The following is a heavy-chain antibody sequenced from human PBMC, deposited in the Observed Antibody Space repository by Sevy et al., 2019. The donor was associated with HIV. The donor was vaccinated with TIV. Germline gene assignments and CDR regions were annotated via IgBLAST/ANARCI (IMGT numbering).Heavy chain of an antibody. CDR2: IKSKSDGGTA. V-gene: IGHV3-15*01. CDR1: GFTFTNAW. J-gene: IGHJ6*02. Sequence: GGSLRLSCAASGFTFTNAWMNWVRQAPGKGLEWVGRIKSKSDGGTADYAAPVEGRFTISRDDSRNMVHLQMDSLKTEYTAVYYCTTDPQGHIYHYYYEMEVWGQGTTVTVSS. CDR3: TTDPQGHIYHYYYEMEV.